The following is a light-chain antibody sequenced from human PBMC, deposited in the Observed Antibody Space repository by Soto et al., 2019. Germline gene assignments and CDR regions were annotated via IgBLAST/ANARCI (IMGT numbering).Light chain of an antibody. CDR1: QSVNSN. V-gene: IGKV3-15*01. CDR2: GAS. J-gene: IGKJ1*01. Sequence: EIVMTQSPATLSVSPGERATLSCRASQSVNSNLAWYQQKPGQAPRPLISGASTRATGIPARFSGSGSETEFTLTISSLQSEDFAVYYCQQYNNWWTFGQGTKVEMK. CDR3: QQYNNWWT.